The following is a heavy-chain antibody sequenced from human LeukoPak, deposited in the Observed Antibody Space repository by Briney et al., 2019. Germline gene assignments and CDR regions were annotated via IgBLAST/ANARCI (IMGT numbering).Heavy chain of an antibody. Sequence: KPSETLSLTCTVSGGSISSYYWSWIRQPAGKGLEWIGRIYTSGSTTSNPSLKSQVPISVATSKNPFSLKLSSVTAADTAVYYCARDRGGSSSSPLWFDPWGQGTLVTVSS. CDR1: GGSISSYY. J-gene: IGHJ5*02. CDR2: IYTSGST. V-gene: IGHV4-4*07. D-gene: IGHD6-6*01. CDR3: ARDRGGSSSSPLWFDP.